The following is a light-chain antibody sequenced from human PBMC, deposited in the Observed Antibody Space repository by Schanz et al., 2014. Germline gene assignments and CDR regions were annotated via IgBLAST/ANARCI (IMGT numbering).Light chain of an antibody. CDR3: SSYTSSDTLV. CDR2: EGS. V-gene: IGLV2-14*02. CDR1: GNDIGMYNL. J-gene: IGLJ2*01. Sequence: QSALTQPASVSGSPGQSITISCSGTGNDIGMYNLVSWYQQHPGKAPKLIIYEGSARASGLFNRFSGSRSGITASLTISGLQAEDEADYYCSSYTSSDTLVFGGGTKLTVL.